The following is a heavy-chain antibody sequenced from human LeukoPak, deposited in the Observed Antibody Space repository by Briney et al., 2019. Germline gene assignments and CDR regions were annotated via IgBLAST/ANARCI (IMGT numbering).Heavy chain of an antibody. Sequence: GGSLRLSCAASGFTFSSYAMGWVRQAPGKGLEWVSAISGSGGSTYYADSVKGRFTISRDNSKNTLYLQMNSLRAEDTAVYYCAKAPLFIAAPGWFDPWGQGTLVTVSS. V-gene: IGHV3-23*01. CDR3: AKAPLFIAAPGWFDP. CDR1: GFTFSSYA. CDR2: ISGSGGST. D-gene: IGHD6-13*01. J-gene: IGHJ5*02.